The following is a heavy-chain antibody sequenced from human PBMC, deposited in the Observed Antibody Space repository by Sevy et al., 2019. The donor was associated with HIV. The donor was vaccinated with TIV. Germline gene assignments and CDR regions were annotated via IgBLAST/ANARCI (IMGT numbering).Heavy chain of an antibody. CDR1: GFTFSNAW. Sequence: GGSQRLSCAASGFTFSNAWMSWVRQAPGKGLEWVGRIKSKADGGTTDYAAPVKGRFTISRDDSKNTLYLQTNSLKTEDTAVYYCTTDWGGYSSSSANYYYYGMDVWGQGTTVTVSS. CDR3: TTDWGGYSSSSANYYYYGMDV. D-gene: IGHD6-6*01. CDR2: IKSKADGGTT. V-gene: IGHV3-15*01. J-gene: IGHJ6*02.